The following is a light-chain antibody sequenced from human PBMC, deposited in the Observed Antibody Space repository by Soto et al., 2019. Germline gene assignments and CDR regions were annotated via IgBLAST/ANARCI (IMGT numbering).Light chain of an antibody. CDR2: AAY. Sequence: IQVTQSPSSLSASVGDRITITCRASQGMSSYLAWYQQKPGKAPKLLIYAAYTLQSGVPSRFSGSGSGTDFTRTISSLQTEDFATYYCQQLNSYPTFGGGTKVEIK. CDR1: QGMSSY. J-gene: IGKJ4*01. V-gene: IGKV1-9*01. CDR3: QQLNSYPT.